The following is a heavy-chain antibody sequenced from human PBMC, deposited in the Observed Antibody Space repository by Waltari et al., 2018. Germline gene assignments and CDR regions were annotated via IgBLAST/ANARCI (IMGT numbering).Heavy chain of an antibody. CDR1: GFTFSRYW. J-gene: IGHJ6*02. CDR3: ARVATKTYSSPVPGRPYYYGMDV. CDR2: ISSDGSST. D-gene: IGHD3-22*01. Sequence: EEQLVESGGGLAQPGESLRLSCAASGFTFSRYWMDWVRQAPGKGLVWVSRISSDGSSTTYADSVKGRFTISRDNAKNTLYVQMNRLRAEDTAVYYWARVATKTYSSPVPGRPYYYGMDVWGQGTTVTVSS. V-gene: IGHV3-74*01.